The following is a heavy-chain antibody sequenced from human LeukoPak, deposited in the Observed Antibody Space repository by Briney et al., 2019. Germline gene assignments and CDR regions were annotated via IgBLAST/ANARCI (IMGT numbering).Heavy chain of an antibody. J-gene: IGHJ4*02. CDR1: GFTFSSYC. CDR2: IKQDGSEK. V-gene: IGHV3-7*01. Sequence: GGSLRLSCAGSGFTFSSYCMSWVRQAPGKGLEWVDNIKQDGSEKYYVDSVKGRFTISRDNAKNSLYLEMNSLRAEDTAVYYCVRGGDYWGQGTLVTVSS. CDR3: VRGGDY.